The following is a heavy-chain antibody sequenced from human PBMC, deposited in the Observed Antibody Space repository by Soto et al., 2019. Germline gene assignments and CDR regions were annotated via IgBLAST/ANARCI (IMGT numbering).Heavy chain of an antibody. V-gene: IGHV1-69*13. D-gene: IGHD3-10*01. J-gene: IGHJ3*02. CDR1: GGTFSSYA. CDR2: IIPIFGTA. Sequence: SVKVSCKASGGTFSSYAVSWVRQAPGQGLEWMGGIIPIFGTANYAQKFQGRVTITADESTSTAYMELSSLRSEDTAVYYCARGGSGSYFGAFDIWGQGTMVTVSS. CDR3: ARGGSGSYFGAFDI.